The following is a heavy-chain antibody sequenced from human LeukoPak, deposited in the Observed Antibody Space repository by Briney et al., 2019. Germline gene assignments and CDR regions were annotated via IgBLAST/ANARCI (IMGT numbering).Heavy chain of an antibody. CDR2: TYYGGST. CDR1: GGSIRSSYYY. J-gene: IGHJ4*02. V-gene: IGHV4-39*01. CDR3: ARLSIFSSNWYYFDY. D-gene: IGHD6-13*01. Sequence: SETLSLTCTVSGGSIRSSYYYWGWIRQPPGKGLEWIGSTYYGGSTSYNPSLKSRVTVSVDTSKNQFSLKLSSVTAADTAVYYCARLSIFSSNWYYFDYWGQGALVTVSS.